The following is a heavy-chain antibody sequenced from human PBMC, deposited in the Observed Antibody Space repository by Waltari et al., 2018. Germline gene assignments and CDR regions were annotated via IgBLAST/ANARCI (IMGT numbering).Heavy chain of an antibody. D-gene: IGHD6-13*01. CDR1: GRSIRNHY. CDR2: INSTGTT. V-gene: IGHV4-4*07. J-gene: IGHJ4*02. CDR3: ATNLQAAEGMDS. Sequence: QVQLQESGPRLVKPSETLSLTCTVSGRSIRNHYWNWIRQPAGKGLEWIGRINSTGTTNFNPSLKGRVTMSVDTSKNHFSLNLTSLTAADTALYYCATNLQAAEGMDSWGQGTLVFVSS.